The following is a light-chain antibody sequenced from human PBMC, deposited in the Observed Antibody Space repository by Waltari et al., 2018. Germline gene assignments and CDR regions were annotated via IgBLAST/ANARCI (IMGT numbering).Light chain of an antibody. V-gene: IGKV3-11*01. CDR1: QSVSTN. CDR2: DAS. J-gene: IGKJ5*01. Sequence: IVLTQSPATLSFSPGERGTISCRASQSVSTNLAWYQQKPGQAPRLLIYDASNRATSIPARFRGSGSGTEFTLTINSLEREDFAIYYCQQRNTWPSITFGQGTRLEIK. CDR3: QQRNTWPSIT.